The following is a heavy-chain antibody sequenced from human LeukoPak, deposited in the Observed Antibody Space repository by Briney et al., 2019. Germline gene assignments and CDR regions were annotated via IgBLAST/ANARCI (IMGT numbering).Heavy chain of an antibody. CDR2: IWYDGSNK. CDR1: GFTFSSYG. J-gene: IGHJ4*02. CDR3: ARDGVGSSWLIDY. D-gene: IGHD6-13*01. Sequence: GGSLRLSCAASGFTFSSYGMHWVRQAPGKGLEWVAVIWYDGSNKYYADSVKGRFTISRDNSKNTLYLQMNGLRAEDTAVYYCARDGVGSSWLIDYWGQGTLVTVSS. V-gene: IGHV3-33*01.